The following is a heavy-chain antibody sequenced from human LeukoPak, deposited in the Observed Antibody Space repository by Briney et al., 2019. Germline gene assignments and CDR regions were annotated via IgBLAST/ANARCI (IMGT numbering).Heavy chain of an antibody. CDR2: IIPIFGTA. D-gene: IGHD2-2*01. Sequence: SVKVSCKASGGTFSSYAISWVRQAPGQGLEWMGGIIPIFGTANYAQKFQGRVTITADESTSTAYMELSSLRSEDTAVYYCARERSQENRPYCSSTSCPNWFDPWGQGTLVTVSS. CDR3: ARERSQENRPYCSSTSCPNWFDP. J-gene: IGHJ5*02. CDR1: GGTFSSYA. V-gene: IGHV1-69*01.